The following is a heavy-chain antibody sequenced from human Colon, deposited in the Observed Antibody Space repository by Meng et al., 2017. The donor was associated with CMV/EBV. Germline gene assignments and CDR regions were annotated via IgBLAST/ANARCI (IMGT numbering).Heavy chain of an antibody. CDR3: VRNDLDIQTNPSFDF. Sequence: GGSLRLSCAASGFTFSDYFMTWIRQAPGKGLEWLSYISHTGQALYYADSVKGRFTMSRDNAQDSLFLQMDSLRVEDTAIYYCVRNDLDIQTNPSFDFWGLGTLVTVSS. CDR1: GFTFSDYF. J-gene: IGHJ4*02. D-gene: IGHD5-18*01. V-gene: IGHV3-11*04. CDR2: ISHTGQAL.